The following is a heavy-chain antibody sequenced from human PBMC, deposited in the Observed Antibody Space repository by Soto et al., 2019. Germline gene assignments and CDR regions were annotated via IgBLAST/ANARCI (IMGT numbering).Heavy chain of an antibody. CDR2: IYYSGST. CDR3: ARHTHPYSSGWYVMADYFDY. J-gene: IGHJ4*02. Sequence: SETLSLTCTVSGGSISSSSYYWGWIRQPPGKGLEWIGSIYYSGSTYYNPSLKSRVTISVVTSKNQFYLKLSSVTAADSAVYYCARHTHPYSSGWYVMADYFDYWGQGTLVTVSS. D-gene: IGHD6-19*01. V-gene: IGHV4-39*01. CDR1: GGSISSSSYY.